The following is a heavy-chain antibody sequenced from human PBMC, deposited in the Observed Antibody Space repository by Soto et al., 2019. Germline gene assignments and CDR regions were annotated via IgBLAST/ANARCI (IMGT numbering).Heavy chain of an antibody. J-gene: IGHJ6*02. CDR1: GYTFTSYG. CDR3: ARGRDSYRYYYYGMDV. V-gene: IGHV1-18*04. Sequence: ASVKVSCKASGYTFTSYGISWVRQAPGQGLEWMGWISAYNGNTNYAQKLQGRVTMTTDTSTSTAYMELRSLRSDDTAVYYCARGRDSYRYYYYGMDVWGQGTTVTVSS. CDR2: ISAYNGNT.